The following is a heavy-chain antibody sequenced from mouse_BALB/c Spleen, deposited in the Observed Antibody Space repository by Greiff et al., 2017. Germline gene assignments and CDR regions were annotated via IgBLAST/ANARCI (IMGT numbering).Heavy chain of an antibody. D-gene: IGHD1-1*02. Sequence: VQLQQSGPELMKPGASVKISCKASGYSFTSYYMHWVKQSHGKSLEWIGYIDPFNGGTSYNQKFKGKATLTVDKSSSTAYMHLSSLTSEDSAVYYCARSGVGYAMDYWGQGTSVTVSS. CDR1: GYSFTSYY. CDR2: IDPFNGGT. V-gene: IGHV1S135*01. CDR3: ARSGVGYAMDY. J-gene: IGHJ4*01.